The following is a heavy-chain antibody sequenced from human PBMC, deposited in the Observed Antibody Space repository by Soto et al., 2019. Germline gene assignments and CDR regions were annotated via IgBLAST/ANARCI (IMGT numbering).Heavy chain of an antibody. CDR2: ISSLSSYI. CDR3: ARNMADALDAFDI. J-gene: IGHJ3*02. D-gene: IGHD3-10*01. CDR1: GFTFSSYS. V-gene: IGHV3-21*01. Sequence: ESGGGLVKPGGSLRLSCAASGFTFSSYSMNWVRQAPGKGLEWVSSISSLSSYIYYADSVKGRCTISRYNAKNSLYLQMNSLRAEDTAVYYCARNMADALDAFDIWGQGTMVTVSS.